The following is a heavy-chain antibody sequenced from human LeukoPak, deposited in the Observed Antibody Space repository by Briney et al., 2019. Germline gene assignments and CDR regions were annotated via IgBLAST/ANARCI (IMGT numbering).Heavy chain of an antibody. D-gene: IGHD3-10*01. Sequence: PGGSLRLSCAASGFTFSTYGMHWVRQAPGKGLEWLAVISHDGSDKYYADSVKGRFTISRDNSKNTLYLQMNSLRAEDTAVYYCTKDFGYYYGSGSSYYFDYWGQGTLATVSS. V-gene: IGHV3-30*18. CDR2: ISHDGSDK. CDR3: TKDFGYYYGSGSSYYFDY. J-gene: IGHJ4*02. CDR1: GFTFSTYG.